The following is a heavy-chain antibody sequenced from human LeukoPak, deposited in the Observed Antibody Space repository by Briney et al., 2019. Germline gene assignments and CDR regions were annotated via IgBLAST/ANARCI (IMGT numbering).Heavy chain of an antibody. CDR2: IYTRGST. Sequence: PSETLSLTCTVSGGSISTHYWSWIRQPPGKGLEWIGRIYTRGSTNYNPSLKSRVTMSVDTSKNQFSLKLSSVTAADTAVYYCARDPPMSAFDIWGQGTMVTVSS. V-gene: IGHV4-4*07. CDR1: GGSISTHY. J-gene: IGHJ3*02. CDR3: ARDPPMSAFDI. D-gene: IGHD3-10*02.